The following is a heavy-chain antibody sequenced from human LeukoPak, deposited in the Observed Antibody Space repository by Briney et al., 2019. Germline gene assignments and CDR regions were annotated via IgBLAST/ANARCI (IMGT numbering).Heavy chain of an antibody. CDR1: GYTFTSYA. D-gene: IGHD6-6*01. Sequence: ASVKVSCKASGYTFTSYAMNWVRQAPGQGLEWMGWINTNTGNPTYAQGFTGRFVFSLDTSVSTAYLQISSLKAEDTAVYYCARLGSSHTTVYYYYYYMDVWGKGTTVTVSS. V-gene: IGHV7-4-1*02. J-gene: IGHJ6*03. CDR3: ARLGSSHTTVYYYYYYMDV. CDR2: INTNTGNP.